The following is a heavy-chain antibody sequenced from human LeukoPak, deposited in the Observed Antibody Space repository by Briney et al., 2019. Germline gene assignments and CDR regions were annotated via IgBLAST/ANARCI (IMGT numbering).Heavy chain of an antibody. V-gene: IGHV1-2*02. Sequence: GASVNVSCKASGYTFTSYDVNWVRQAPGQGLEWMGWINPNSGGTNYAQKFQGRVTMTRDTSISTAYMELSRLRSDDTAVYYCAREIAAAGTGFDYWGQGTLVTVSS. CDR1: GYTFTSYD. CDR2: INPNSGGT. J-gene: IGHJ4*02. D-gene: IGHD6-13*01. CDR3: AREIAAAGTGFDY.